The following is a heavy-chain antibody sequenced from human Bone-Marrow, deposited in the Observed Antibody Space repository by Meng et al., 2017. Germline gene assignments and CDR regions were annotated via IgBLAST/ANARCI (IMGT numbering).Heavy chain of an antibody. J-gene: IGHJ1*01. CDR3: ARGVVADPPGD. D-gene: IGHD2-15*01. Sequence: GQLQESGPGLVRSSETLSLTCTVSGASVNTGSYYWSWIRQPPGRGLELMGFIYQSGSTNNNPSLKSRVTISLDMSSNQFSLTLNSVTAADTAIYYCARGVVADPPGDWGRGTLVTVSS. CDR2: IYQSGST. V-gene: IGHV4-61*01. CDR1: GASVNTGSYY.